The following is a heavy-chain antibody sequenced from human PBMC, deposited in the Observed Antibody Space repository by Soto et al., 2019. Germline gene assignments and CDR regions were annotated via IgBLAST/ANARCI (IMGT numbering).Heavy chain of an antibody. V-gene: IGHV1-69*01. CDR3: ARGGIVAVPAALSSYHDYTNYRFDS. CDR1: GGSFSDFA. J-gene: IGHJ4*02. Sequence: QVQLAQSGAEVRKPGSSVKVSCGASGGSFSDFAFSWVRQAPGQGLEWMGGIIPMFAASKYAQRFQDRVTIPADESTNTVYLALSSLTSDHTATYYCARGGIVAVPAALSSYHDYTNYRFDSWGQGTLVTVSS. CDR2: IIPMFAAS. D-gene: IGHD2-15*01.